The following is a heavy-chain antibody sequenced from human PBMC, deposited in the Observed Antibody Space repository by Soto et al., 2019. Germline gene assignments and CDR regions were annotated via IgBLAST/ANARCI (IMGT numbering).Heavy chain of an antibody. CDR3: ARDTGSSYGNVYFDY. CDR1: GFIFSSYW. V-gene: IGHV3-74*01. D-gene: IGHD2-8*02. CDR2: INSDGSTT. Sequence: GSLRLSCAASGFIFSSYWMYWVRQAPGKGLVWVSRINSDGSTTTYADSVKGRFTISRDNAKNTLYLQMNSLRAEDTAVYYCARDTGSSYGNVYFDYWGQGSLVTVSS. J-gene: IGHJ4*02.